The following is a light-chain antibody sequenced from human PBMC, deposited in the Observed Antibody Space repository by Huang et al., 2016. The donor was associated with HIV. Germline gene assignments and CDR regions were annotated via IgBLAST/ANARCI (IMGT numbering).Light chain of an antibody. CDR2: AAS. CDR1: QTVYMN. Sequence: DIQMTQSPSSLSASIADRGTMACRESQTVYMNLNWYQQTPGRAPKLLSYAASNVQSDVPSRFSGTGSGTNFTLTISSLQPEDFVIYFCQQTYNVPRTFGQGTALEIK. J-gene: IGKJ2*01. V-gene: IGKV1-39*01. CDR3: QQTYNVPRT.